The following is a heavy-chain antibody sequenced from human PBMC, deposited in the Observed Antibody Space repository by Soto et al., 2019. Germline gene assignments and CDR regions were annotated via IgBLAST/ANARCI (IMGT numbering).Heavy chain of an antibody. CDR3: GKRSVYYFDY. J-gene: IGHJ4*02. Sequence: GGSLRLSCGTSGFSFSNYAMSWVRQVPRKGLEWVSVISGAGGRTYYADSVKGRFTISRDNSKNTLYLQMNSLRAEDTAVYYCGKRSVYYFDYWGQGTLVT. CDR1: GFSFSNYA. V-gene: IGHV3-23*01. CDR2: ISGAGGRT.